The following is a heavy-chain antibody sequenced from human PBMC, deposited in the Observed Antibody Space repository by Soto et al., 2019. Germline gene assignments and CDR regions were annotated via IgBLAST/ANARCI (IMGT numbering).Heavy chain of an antibody. Sequence: PSETLSLTCTVSGGSISSDDYYWSWIRQAPGRGLEWIGYIHSSESIYYNPSLKSRATVSIDTAGNQFSLKVSSVTVADTAVYYCARDLDGLHDDTSGPFPRPGWGQGTLVTAPQ. V-gene: IGHV4-30-4*01. D-gene: IGHD3-22*01. CDR1: GGSISSDDYY. CDR2: IHSSESI. J-gene: IGHJ1*01. CDR3: ARDLDGLHDDTSGPFPRPG.